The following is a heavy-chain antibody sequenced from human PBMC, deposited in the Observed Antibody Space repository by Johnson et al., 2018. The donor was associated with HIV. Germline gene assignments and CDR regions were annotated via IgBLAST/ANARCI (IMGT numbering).Heavy chain of an antibody. Sequence: VQLVESGGGVVRPGGSLRLSCAASGFTFDDYGMSWVRQAPGKGLEWVSGINWNGGSTGYADSVKGRFTISRDNAKNSLYLQMNSLRAEDTALYYCARVQYRVAGNSYGAFDIWGQGTMVTVSS. CDR3: ARVQYRVAGNSYGAFDI. D-gene: IGHD6-19*01. V-gene: IGHV3-20*04. CDR2: INWNGGST. J-gene: IGHJ3*02. CDR1: GFTFDDYG.